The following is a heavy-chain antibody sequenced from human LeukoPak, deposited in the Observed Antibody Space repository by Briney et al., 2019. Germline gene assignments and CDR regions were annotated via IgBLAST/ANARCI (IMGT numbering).Heavy chain of an antibody. CDR3: AREGGSYDSSGYYSLYYYFDY. D-gene: IGHD3-22*01. Sequence: GGSLRLSCAASGFTFSSYEMNWVRQAPGKGLEWVSYITSSGSTTHYADSVKGRFTISRDNAKNSLYLQMNSLRAEDTAVYYCAREGGSYDSSGYYSLYYYFDYWGQGTLVTVSS. J-gene: IGHJ4*02. V-gene: IGHV3-48*03. CDR1: GFTFSSYE. CDR2: ITSSGSTT.